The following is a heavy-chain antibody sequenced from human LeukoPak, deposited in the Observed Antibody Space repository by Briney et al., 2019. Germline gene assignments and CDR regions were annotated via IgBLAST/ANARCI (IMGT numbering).Heavy chain of an antibody. D-gene: IGHD5-24*01. V-gene: IGHV3-11*05. CDR3: VKDLGWLQYGGY. J-gene: IGHJ4*02. CDR2: ISGTSTYT. CDR1: GLTFSDYY. Sequence: PGGSLRLSCAASGLTFSDYYMSWIRQAPGKGLEWVSYISGTSTYTKYADSVKGRFTISRDNARNSLYLQMNSLRAEDTAVYYCVKDLGWLQYGGYWGQGTLVTVSS.